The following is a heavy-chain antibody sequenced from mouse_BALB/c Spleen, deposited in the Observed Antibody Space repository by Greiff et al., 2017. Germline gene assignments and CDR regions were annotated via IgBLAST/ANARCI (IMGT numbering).Heavy chain of an antibody. J-gene: IGHJ1*01. CDR1: GYSFTGYF. V-gene: IGHV1-37*01. CDR2: INPYNGDT. Sequence: VQLQQSGPELVKPGASVKISCKASGYSFTGYFINWVKQSHGKSLEWIGRINPYNGDTFYNQKFKGKATLTVDKSSSTAHMELLSLTSEDSAVYYCGRSSDPRYFDVWGAGTTVTVSS. CDR3: GRSSDPRYFDV.